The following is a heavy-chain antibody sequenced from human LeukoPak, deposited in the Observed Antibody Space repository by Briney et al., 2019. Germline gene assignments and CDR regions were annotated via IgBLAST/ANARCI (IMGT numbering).Heavy chain of an antibody. Sequence: SETLSLTXTVSGGSISSYYWSWIRQPPGKGLEWIGYIYYSGSTNYNPSLKSRVTISVDTSKNQFSLKLSSVTAADTAVYYCARGIPVFFGGYYYYMDVWGKGTTVTVSS. CDR3: ARGIPVFFGGYYYYMDV. V-gene: IGHV4-59*01. CDR1: GGSISSYY. J-gene: IGHJ6*03. CDR2: IYYSGST. D-gene: IGHD6-19*01.